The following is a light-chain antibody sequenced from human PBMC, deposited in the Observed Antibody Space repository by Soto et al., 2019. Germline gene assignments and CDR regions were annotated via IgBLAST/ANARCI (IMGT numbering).Light chain of an antibody. CDR3: QQYYSYSYT. CDR1: QGISSY. V-gene: IGKV1-8*01. CDR2: AAS. J-gene: IGKJ2*01. Sequence: AIRMTQSPSSLSASTGDRVTITCRASQGISSYLAWYQQKPGKAPKLLIYAASTLQSGVPSRFSGSGSGTDFTLTISCLQSEDFATSYCQQYYSYSYTFGQGTRLEIK.